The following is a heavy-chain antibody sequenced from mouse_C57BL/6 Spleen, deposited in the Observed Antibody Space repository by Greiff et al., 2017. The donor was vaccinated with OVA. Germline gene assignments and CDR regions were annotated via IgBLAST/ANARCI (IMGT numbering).Heavy chain of an antibody. J-gene: IGHJ4*01. V-gene: IGHV5-4*01. CDR3: AGEGGNGAHYYAMDY. CDR1: GFTFSSYA. Sequence: EVKLVESGGGLVKPGGSLKLSCAASGFTFSSYAMSWVRQTPEKRLEWVATISDGGSYTYYPDNVKGRFTISRDNAKNNLYLQVSHLKSEDTAMYYCAGEGGNGAHYYAMDYWGQGTSVTVSS. CDR2: ISDGGSYT.